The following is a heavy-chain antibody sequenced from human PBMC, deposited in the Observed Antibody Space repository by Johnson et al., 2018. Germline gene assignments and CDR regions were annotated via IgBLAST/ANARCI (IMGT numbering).Heavy chain of an antibody. J-gene: IGHJ6*03. CDR2: INSDGSST. V-gene: IGHV3-74*01. D-gene: IGHD6-19*01. CDR3: ARDGAVAVLGYYYYMDV. Sequence: EVQLVESGGGVVHPGGSXRLSCAASGFTFSSYWMHWVRQAPGKGLVWVSRINSDGSSTTYADSVKGRFTISRDNAKNSLYLQMNSLRAEDTGVYYCARDGAVAVLGYYYYMDVWGKGTTVTVSS. CDR1: GFTFSSYW.